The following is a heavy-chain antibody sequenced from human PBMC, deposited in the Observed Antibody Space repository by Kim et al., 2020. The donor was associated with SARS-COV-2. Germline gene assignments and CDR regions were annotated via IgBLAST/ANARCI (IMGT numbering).Heavy chain of an antibody. CDR1: GYTFTSYG. CDR2: ISAYNGNT. CDR3: ARDLVVVSEGYYDSSGYYDGYGMDV. J-gene: IGHJ6*02. Sequence: ASVKVSCKASGYTFTSYGISWVRQAPGQGLEWMGWISAYNGNTNYAQKLQGRVTMTTDTSTSTAYMELRSLRSDDTAVYYCARDLVVVSEGYYDSSGYYDGYGMDVWGQGTTVTVSS. D-gene: IGHD3-22*01. V-gene: IGHV1-18*04.